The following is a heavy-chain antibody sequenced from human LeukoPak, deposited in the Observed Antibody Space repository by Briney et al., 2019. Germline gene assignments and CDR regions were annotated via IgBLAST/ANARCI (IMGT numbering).Heavy chain of an antibody. CDR3: ARYYVSGSSFDY. CDR2: IYYSGIT. Sequence: SETLSLTCTVSGGSISSSNYYWGWIRQPPGKGLGWIGSIYYSGITYYNPSLKSRVTISVDTSKNQFSLKLNSVTAADTAVYYCARYYVSGSSFDYWGQGTLVTVSS. D-gene: IGHD3-10*01. J-gene: IGHJ4*02. CDR1: GGSISSSNYY. V-gene: IGHV4-39*01.